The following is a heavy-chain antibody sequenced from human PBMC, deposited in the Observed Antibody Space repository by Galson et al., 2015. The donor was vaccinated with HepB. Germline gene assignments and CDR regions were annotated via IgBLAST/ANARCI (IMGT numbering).Heavy chain of an antibody. D-gene: IGHD4-11*01. V-gene: IGHV3-7*03. CDR1: GFTISSYW. Sequence: SLRLSCAASGFTISSYWMTWVRQAPGKGLEWVGNIKQDGGEQYYVDSVKGRFTISRDNAKNSLYLQMNSLRAEDTAVYYCARAARDSAYGLDVWGQGTTVTVSS. J-gene: IGHJ6*02. CDR2: IKQDGGEQ. CDR3: ARAARDSAYGLDV.